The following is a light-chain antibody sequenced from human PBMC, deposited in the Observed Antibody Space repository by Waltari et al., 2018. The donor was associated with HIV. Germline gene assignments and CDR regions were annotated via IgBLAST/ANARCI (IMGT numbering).Light chain of an antibody. V-gene: IGKV3-11*01. J-gene: IGKJ2*01. CDR1: QSVNSY. CDR3: QQRYNWPRT. Sequence: EIVLTQSPATLSLSPGERATLSCRASQSVNSYLAWYQQKPGQAPRLLIYDVSKRATGIPARFSGSGSGTDFTLTISSLEPEDFAVYYCQQRYNWPRTFGQGTKLEIK. CDR2: DVS.